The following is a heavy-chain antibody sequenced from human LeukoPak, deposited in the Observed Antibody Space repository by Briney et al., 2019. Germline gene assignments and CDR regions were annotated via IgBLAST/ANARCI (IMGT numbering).Heavy chain of an antibody. V-gene: IGHV3-53*01. Sequence: GGSLRLSCAASGVTVSSNYMSWVRQAPGKGLEWVSILYSGGTTYYAESVKGRFTISRDISKNTLYLQMNSLRAEDTAVYYCARTQLGNCSGSICLDYFDYWGQGTLVTVSS. CDR1: GVTVSSNY. J-gene: IGHJ4*02. CDR3: ARTQLGNCSGSICLDYFDY. D-gene: IGHD2-15*01. CDR2: LYSGGTT.